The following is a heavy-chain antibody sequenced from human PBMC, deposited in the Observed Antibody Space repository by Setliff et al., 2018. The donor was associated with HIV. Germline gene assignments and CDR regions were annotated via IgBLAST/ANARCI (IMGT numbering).Heavy chain of an antibody. V-gene: IGHV4-4*02. D-gene: IGHD3-3*01. CDR1: GGSVSSSNW. CDR3: MRGRSITIFGVAYFDF. CDR2: VYHSGTT. J-gene: IGHJ4*02. Sequence: SETLSLTCAVSGGSVSSSNWWSWVRQPPGKGLEWIGSVYHSGTTYYNPSLKSRVTISVDMSNNQFSLKVTSVTAADTAVYYCMRGRSITIFGVAYFDFWGQGTQVTVSS.